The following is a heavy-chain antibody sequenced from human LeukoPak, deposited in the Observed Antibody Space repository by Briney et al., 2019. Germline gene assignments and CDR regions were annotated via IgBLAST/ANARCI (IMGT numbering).Heavy chain of an antibody. CDR3: ARGWVGAFDI. CDR2: IYYSGST. Sequence: SETLSLTCTVSGGSISSSSYYWGWIRQPPGKGLEWIGYIYYSGSTNYNPSLKSRVTISVDTSKNQFSLKLSSVTAADTAVYYCARGWVGAFDIWGQGTMVTVSS. D-gene: IGHD1-26*01. V-gene: IGHV4-61*05. CDR1: GGSISSSSYY. J-gene: IGHJ3*02.